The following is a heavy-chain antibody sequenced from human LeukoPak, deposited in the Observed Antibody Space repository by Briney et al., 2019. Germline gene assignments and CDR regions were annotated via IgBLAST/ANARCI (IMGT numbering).Heavy chain of an antibody. CDR2: IWYDGTNK. D-gene: IGHD2-15*01. CDR3: ARGYCSGGNCYYGY. CDR1: GFTFSTYG. Sequence: GRSLRLSCAASGFTFSTYGMHWVRQAPGKGLEWVAVIWYDGTNKDYADSVKGRFTISRDNSKNTLYLQMNSLRAEDTAVYYCARGYCSGGNCYYGYWGQGTLVTVSS. J-gene: IGHJ4*02. V-gene: IGHV3-33*01.